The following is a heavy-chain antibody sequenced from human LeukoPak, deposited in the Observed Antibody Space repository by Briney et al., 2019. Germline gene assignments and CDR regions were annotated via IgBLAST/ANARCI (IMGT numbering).Heavy chain of an antibody. J-gene: IGHJ6*02. CDR3: AKGLGVGATVAGRLDV. CDR2: ISGTSDYT. Sequence: GGSLRLSCVASGFTFSDYSMTWIRQAPGKGLAWVSYISGTSDYTNYADSVKGRFTISRDNAKNSLYLQMNSLRAEDTAVYYCAKGLGVGATVAGRLDVWGQGTTVTVSS. V-gene: IGHV3-11*05. D-gene: IGHD4-23*01. CDR1: GFTFSDYS.